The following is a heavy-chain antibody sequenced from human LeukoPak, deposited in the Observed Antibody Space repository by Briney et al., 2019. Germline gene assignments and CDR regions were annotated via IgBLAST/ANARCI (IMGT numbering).Heavy chain of an antibody. J-gene: IGHJ3*02. CDR1: GGSISSYY. Sequence: SETLSLTCTVSGGSISSYYWSWIRQPPGKGLEWIGYIYYSGSTNYNPSLKSRVTISVDTSKNQFSLKLSSVTAADTAVYYCAREAIKGVYFDIWGQGTMVTVSS. CDR2: IYYSGST. CDR3: AREAIKGVYFDI. V-gene: IGHV4-59*01. D-gene: IGHD2-8*01.